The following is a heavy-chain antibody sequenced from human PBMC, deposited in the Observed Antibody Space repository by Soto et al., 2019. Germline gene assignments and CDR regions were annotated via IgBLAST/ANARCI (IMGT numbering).Heavy chain of an antibody. V-gene: IGHV3-23*01. D-gene: IGHD5-12*01. CDR1: GFSFANFA. CDR2: IVGSDAKA. Sequence: GGSLNLSCTTSGFSFANFALTWVRQAPGQGLEWVATIVGSDAKAHYADSVNCRFTISRDTSSNPVYLQMNNLRAYHTAIYYCAKWTYLDVWGQGTRVSVS. J-gene: IGHJ4*02. CDR3: AKWTYLDV.